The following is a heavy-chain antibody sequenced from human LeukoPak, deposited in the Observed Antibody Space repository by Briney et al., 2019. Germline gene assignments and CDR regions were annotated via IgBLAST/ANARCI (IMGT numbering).Heavy chain of an antibody. Sequence: SETLSLTCTVSGGSISSHYWSWIRQPPGKGLEWIGYIYYSGSTNYNPSLKSRVTISVDTSKNQFSLKLSSVTAADTAVYYCAGGGGYAWVDYWGQGTLVTVSS. J-gene: IGHJ4*02. CDR3: AGGGGYAWVDY. V-gene: IGHV4-59*11. CDR2: IYYSGST. CDR1: GGSISSHY. D-gene: IGHD5-12*01.